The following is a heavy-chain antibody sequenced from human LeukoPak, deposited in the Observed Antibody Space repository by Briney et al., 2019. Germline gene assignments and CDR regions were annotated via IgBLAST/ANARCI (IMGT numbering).Heavy chain of an antibody. J-gene: IGHJ4*02. D-gene: IGHD3-3*01. CDR2: IKSKADGGTT. CDR1: GFTFSNAW. V-gene: IGHV3-15*01. Sequence: GGSLRLSCAASGFTFSNAWMSWVRQAPGKGLEWVGRIKSKADGGTTDYAAPVKGRFTISRDDSENTLYLQMNSLKTDDTAVYFCTTIYYDFWSGYYSYFDYWGQGTLVTVSS. CDR3: TTIYYDFWSGYYSYFDY.